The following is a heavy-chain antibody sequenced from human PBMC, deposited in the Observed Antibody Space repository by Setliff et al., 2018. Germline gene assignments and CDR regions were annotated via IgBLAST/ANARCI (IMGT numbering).Heavy chain of an antibody. CDR3: ARANYYDSSGHSVYGMDV. CDR1: GGSFSTYA. V-gene: IGHV1-69*13. CDR2: IIPIFGTT. D-gene: IGHD3-22*01. Sequence: SVKVSCKASGGSFSTYAISWARQAPGQGLEWMGVIIPIFGTTNNAQKFQGRATITADESTSTAYMELSSLRSEDTAVYYCARANYYDSSGHSVYGMDVWGQGTTVT. J-gene: IGHJ6*02.